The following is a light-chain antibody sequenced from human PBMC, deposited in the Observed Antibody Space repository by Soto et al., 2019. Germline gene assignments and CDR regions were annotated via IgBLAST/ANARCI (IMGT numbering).Light chain of an antibody. CDR2: GAS. CDR1: QSVSSN. V-gene: IGKV3-15*01. Sequence: EIVMTQSTATLSVSPGERATLSCRASQSVSSNLAWYKQKPGQAPRRLIYGASTKATGIPARFSGSGSGTEFTLTLSRLQTEDFAVYYFQQYNNWPYTFGQGIKLEIK. CDR3: QQYNNWPYT. J-gene: IGKJ2*01.